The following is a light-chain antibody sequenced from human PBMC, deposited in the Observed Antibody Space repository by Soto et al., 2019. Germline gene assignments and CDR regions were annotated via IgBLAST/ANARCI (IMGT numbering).Light chain of an antibody. CDR1: SSDVVGYNY. Sequence: LTQPASVSASPGQSITISCTGTSSDVVGYNYVSWYQHHPGKAPKLMIFDVSNRPSGVSNRFSGSKSGNTASLTISGLQPEDEADYYCSSYTTSNTRQIVFGTGTKVTVL. CDR2: DVS. V-gene: IGLV2-14*03. CDR3: SSYTTSNTRQIV. J-gene: IGLJ1*01.